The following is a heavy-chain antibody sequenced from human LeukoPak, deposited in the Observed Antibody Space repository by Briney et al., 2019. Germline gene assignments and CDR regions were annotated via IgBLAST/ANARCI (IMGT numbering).Heavy chain of an antibody. D-gene: IGHD1-26*01. V-gene: IGHV3-30*18. CDR2: ISYDGSNK. CDR1: GFTFSSYG. Sequence: GGSLRLSCAASGFTFSSYGMHWVRQAPGKGLEWVAVISYDGSNKYYADSVKGRFTISRDNSKNTLYLQMNSLRAEDTAVYYCAKAPSGSSNYFDYWGQGTLVTVSS. J-gene: IGHJ4*02. CDR3: AKAPSGSSNYFDY.